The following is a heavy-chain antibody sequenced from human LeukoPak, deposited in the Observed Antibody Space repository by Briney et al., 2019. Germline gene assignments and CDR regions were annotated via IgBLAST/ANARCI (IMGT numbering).Heavy chain of an antibody. V-gene: IGHV4-34*01. CDR1: GXSFSGYY. CDR3: ARGQPPTYYYDSSGYSTGHDAFDI. J-gene: IGHJ3*02. CDR2: INHSGST. D-gene: IGHD3-22*01. Sequence: SETLSLTCAVYGXSFSGYYWSWIRQPPGKGLEWIGEINHSGSTNYNPSLKSRVTISVDTSKNQFSLKLSSVTAADTAEYYCARGQPPTYYYDSSGYSTGHDAFDIWGQGTMVTVSS.